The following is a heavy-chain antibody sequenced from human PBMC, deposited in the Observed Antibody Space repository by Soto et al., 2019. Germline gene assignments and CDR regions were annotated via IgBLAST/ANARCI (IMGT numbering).Heavy chain of an antibody. CDR1: GVSIGSPNW. Sequence: PSETLSLTCAVSGVSIGSPNWWTWVRQAPGKGLKWIGEMWPSGGTTYNPSLRNRVTISVDNSKNHLSLTLTSVTAADTAIYYCARCLHCSNGGRFDPWGQGALVTVSS. V-gene: IGHV4-4*02. D-gene: IGHD2-8*01. CDR2: MWPSGGT. CDR3: ARCLHCSNGGRFDP. J-gene: IGHJ5*02.